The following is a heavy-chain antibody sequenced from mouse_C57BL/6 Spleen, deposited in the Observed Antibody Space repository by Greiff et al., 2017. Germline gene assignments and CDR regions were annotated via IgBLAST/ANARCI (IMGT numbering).Heavy chain of an antibody. V-gene: IGHV1-64*01. Sequence: QVQLQQPGAELVKPGASVKLSCKASGYTFTSYWMHWVKQRPGQGLEWIGMIHPNSGSTNYNEKFKSKATLTVDKSSSTTYMQLSSLTSEDSAVYYCARGYGSSYFDYWGQGTTLTVSS. J-gene: IGHJ2*01. CDR1: GYTFTSYW. CDR3: ARGYGSSYFDY. CDR2: IHPNSGST. D-gene: IGHD1-1*01.